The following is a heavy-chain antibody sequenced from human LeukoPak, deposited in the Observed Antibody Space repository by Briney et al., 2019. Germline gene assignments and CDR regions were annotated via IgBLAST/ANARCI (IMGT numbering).Heavy chain of an antibody. CDR1: GFTVSSNY. D-gene: IGHD6-19*01. J-gene: IGHJ4*02. CDR3: ARGKRYSTGWYYFDY. Sequence: GGSLRLSCAASGFTVSSNYMSWVRQAPGKGLEWVSVIYSGGSTYYADSVKGRSTISRDNSKNTLNLQMNSLRAEDTAVYYCARGKRYSTGWYYFDYWGQGTLVTVSS. V-gene: IGHV3-66*01. CDR2: IYSGGST.